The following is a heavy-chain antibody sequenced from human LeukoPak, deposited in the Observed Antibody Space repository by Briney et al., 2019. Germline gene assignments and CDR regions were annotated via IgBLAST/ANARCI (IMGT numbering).Heavy chain of an antibody. CDR3: ARVKDCTNGVCFDVADY. CDR1: GFTFSSYW. Sequence: GGSLRLSRAASGFTFSSYWMHWVRQAPGKGLVWVSRINSDGSSTSYADSVKGRFTISRDNAKNTLYLQMNSLRAEDTAVYYCARVKDCTNGVCFDVADYWGQGTLVTVSS. V-gene: IGHV3-74*01. D-gene: IGHD2-8*01. J-gene: IGHJ4*02. CDR2: INSDGSST.